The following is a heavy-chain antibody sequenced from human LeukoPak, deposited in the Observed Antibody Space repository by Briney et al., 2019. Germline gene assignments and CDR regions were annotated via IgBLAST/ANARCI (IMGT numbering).Heavy chain of an antibody. Sequence: PGGSLRLSCAASGFTFDDYAMHCVRQAPGEGLEWVSLINGDGGTTYYGDSVKGRFTISRDNSKNSLYLQLNSLRSEDTALYYCAQDYWGSYLHWGQGTLVTVSS. CDR2: INGDGGTT. D-gene: IGHD1-26*01. J-gene: IGHJ4*02. CDR1: GFTFDDYA. CDR3: AQDYWGSYLH. V-gene: IGHV3-43*02.